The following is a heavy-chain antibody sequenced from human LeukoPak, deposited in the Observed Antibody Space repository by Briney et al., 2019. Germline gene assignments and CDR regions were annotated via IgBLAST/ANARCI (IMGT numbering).Heavy chain of an antibody. J-gene: IGHJ4*02. V-gene: IGHV4-31*03. CDR1: GASFSSGDQY. CDR3: SRGLDSRKLGY. Sequence: SQTQSLTCTVSGASFSSGDQYWNWIRQSPGKGLEWIGSIHPSGTLYNNPSLESRVTMSMDTSKNQFSLNLNSVAAADTAVYFCSRGLDSRKLGYWGQGTLATVSS. CDR2: IHPSGTL. D-gene: IGHD3-22*01.